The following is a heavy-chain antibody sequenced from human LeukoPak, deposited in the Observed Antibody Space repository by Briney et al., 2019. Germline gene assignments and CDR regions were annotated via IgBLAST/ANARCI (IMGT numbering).Heavy chain of an antibody. V-gene: IGHV1-2*06. CDR2: INPNSGET. D-gene: IGHD3-10*02. CDR1: GYTFTHHY. CDR3: AGEGYVVKPFGC. Sequence: GASVKVSCKVSGYTFTHHYLHWVRQAPGQGLEWMGRINPNSGETNYKDKLQGRITMTRATSISTAYLEVTRLTSDDTAVYFCAGEGYVVKPFGCWVQGTLVIVSS. J-gene: IGHJ4*02.